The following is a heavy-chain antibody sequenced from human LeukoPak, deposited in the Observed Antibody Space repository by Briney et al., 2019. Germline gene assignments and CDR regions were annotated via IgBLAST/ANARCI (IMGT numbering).Heavy chain of an antibody. V-gene: IGHV3-23*01. D-gene: IGHD2-2*02. CDR2: ISGGGAGT. CDR3: AKVQGAISSSTSCYNPLYY. J-gene: IGHJ4*02. CDR1: GLSFCFYA. Sequence: GGSLRLSCAASGLSFCFYAMSWVRQAPGKGLEWVSSISGGGAGTYYADSVRGRFTISRDNSKNTLYLQMDSLRAEDTALYYCAKVQGAISSSTSCYNPLYYWGQGTLVTVSS.